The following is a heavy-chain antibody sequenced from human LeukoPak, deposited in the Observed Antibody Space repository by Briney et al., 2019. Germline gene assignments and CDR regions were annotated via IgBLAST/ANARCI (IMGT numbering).Heavy chain of an antibody. V-gene: IGHV4-34*01. Sequence: KASETLSLTCAVYGGSFSGYYWSWIRQPPGKGLEWIGEINHSGSTNYNPSLKSRVTISVDTSKNQFSLKLSSVTAADTAVYYWARGLLKDYYYHGIDRWGQGTTVTVSS. CDR1: GGSFSGYY. J-gene: IGHJ6*02. CDR3: ARGLLKDYYYHGIDR. D-gene: IGHD1-26*01. CDR2: INHSGST.